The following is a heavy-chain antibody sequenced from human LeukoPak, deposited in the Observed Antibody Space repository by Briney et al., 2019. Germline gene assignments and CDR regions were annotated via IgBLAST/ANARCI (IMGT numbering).Heavy chain of an antibody. V-gene: IGHV3-48*02. J-gene: IGHJ4*02. CDR2: ISSGSGII. CDR3: AREAIKDY. CDR1: GFPLSSYS. Sequence: GGPLRLFCAASGFPLSSYSMIWVRQAPGKGLEGVLYISSGSGIIFYADSVKGRFTLARDDAKHSLYPQMSRLREGDTGVLYWAREAIKDYWGQGTLVTVSS.